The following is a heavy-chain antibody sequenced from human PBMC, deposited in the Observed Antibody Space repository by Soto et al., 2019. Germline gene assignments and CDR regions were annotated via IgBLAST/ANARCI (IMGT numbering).Heavy chain of an antibody. Sequence: ASVKVSCKASGGTFSSYAISWVRQAPGQGLEWMGGIIPIFGTANYAQKFQGRVTITADESTSTAYMELSSLRSEDTAVYYCASSPVVVVVAATRYYFDYWRQGTLVTVSS. CDR1: GGTFSSYA. CDR3: ASSPVVVVVAATRYYFDY. J-gene: IGHJ4*02. CDR2: IIPIFGTA. V-gene: IGHV1-69*13. D-gene: IGHD2-15*01.